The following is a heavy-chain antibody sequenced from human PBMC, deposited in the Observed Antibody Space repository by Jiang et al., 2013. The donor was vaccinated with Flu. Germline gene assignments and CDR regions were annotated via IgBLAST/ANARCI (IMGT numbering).Heavy chain of an antibody. CDR2: IYPGDSDT. CDR1: GYSFTSYW. J-gene: IGHJ4*02. Sequence: LKISCKGSGYSFTSYWIGWVRQMPGKGLEWMGIIYPGDSDTRYSPSFQGQVTISADKSISTAYLQWSSLKASDTAMYYCARRSVLGELSLGYYFDYWGQGTLVTVSS. CDR3: ARRSVLGELSLGYYFDY. D-gene: IGHD3-16*02. V-gene: IGHV5-51*01.